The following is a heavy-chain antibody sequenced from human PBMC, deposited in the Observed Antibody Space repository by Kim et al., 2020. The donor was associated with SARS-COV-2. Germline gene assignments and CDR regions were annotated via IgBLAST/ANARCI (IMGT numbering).Heavy chain of an antibody. CDR3: VKDRYPMTTSHSYYGMDL. D-gene: IGHD3-9*01. J-gene: IGHJ6*02. CDR1: GFSFYSYG. CDR2: IWYDGSNE. V-gene: IGHV3-33*06. Sequence: GGSLRLSCAASGFSFYSYGMHWVRQAPGKGLEWVAIIWYDGSNEHYADSVKGRFTISRDNSQHTLFLQMNRLRAKDTAVYYCVKDRYPMTTSHSYYGMDLWGQGTTVTVSS.